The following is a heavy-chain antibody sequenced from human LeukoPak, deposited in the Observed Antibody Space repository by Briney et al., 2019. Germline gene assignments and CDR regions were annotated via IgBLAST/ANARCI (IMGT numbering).Heavy chain of an antibody. CDR3: ARETKYYFDY. J-gene: IGHJ4*02. Sequence: SETLSLTCAVYGGSSSGYYWSWIRQPPGKGLEWIGEINHSGSTNYNPSLKSRVTISVDTSKNQFSLKLSSVTAADTAVYYCARETKYYFDYWGQGTLVTVSS. CDR1: GGSSSGYY. CDR2: INHSGST. V-gene: IGHV4-34*01.